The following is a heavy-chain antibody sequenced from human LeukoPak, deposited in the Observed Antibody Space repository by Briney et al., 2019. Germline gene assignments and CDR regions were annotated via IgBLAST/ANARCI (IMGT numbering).Heavy chain of an antibody. CDR1: GFTFSSYS. CDR3: ARDRVFYTAVVNDYFDY. Sequence: PGGSLRLSCAASGFTFSSYSMNWVRQAPGKGLEWVSYISSSGSTIYYADSVKGRFTISRDNAKNSLYLQMNSLRAEDTAVYYCARDRVFYTAVVNDYFDYWGQGTLVTVSS. D-gene: IGHD5-18*01. CDR2: ISSSGSTI. J-gene: IGHJ4*02. V-gene: IGHV3-48*04.